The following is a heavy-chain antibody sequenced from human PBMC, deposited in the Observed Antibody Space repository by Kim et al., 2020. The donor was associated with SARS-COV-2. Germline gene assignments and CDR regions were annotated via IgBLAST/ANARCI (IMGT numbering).Heavy chain of an antibody. CDR2: ISPYNGNT. Sequence: ASVKVSCKASGYTFTSYGISWVRQAPGQGLEWMGWISPYNGNTNYAQKLQGRVTMTTDTSTSTAYMELRSLRSDDTAVYYCARGIVVVPAAMPVQDYYYYYGMDVWGQGTTVTVSS. V-gene: IGHV1-18*01. CDR3: ARGIVVVPAAMPVQDYYYYYGMDV. J-gene: IGHJ6*02. CDR1: GYTFTSYG. D-gene: IGHD2-2*01.